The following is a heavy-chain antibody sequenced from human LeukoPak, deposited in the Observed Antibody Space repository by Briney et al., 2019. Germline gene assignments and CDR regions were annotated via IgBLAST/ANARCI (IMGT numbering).Heavy chain of an antibody. Sequence: GGSLRLSCAASGFTFSRYGMHWVRQAPGKGLEWVAVISYDGSNKYYADSVKGRFTISRDNSKNTLYLQMNSLRAEDTAVYYCAKYLLGSYYEDAFDIWGQGTMVTVSS. V-gene: IGHV3-30*18. J-gene: IGHJ3*02. CDR3: AKYLLGSYYEDAFDI. CDR2: ISYDGSNK. CDR1: GFTFSRYG. D-gene: IGHD1-26*01.